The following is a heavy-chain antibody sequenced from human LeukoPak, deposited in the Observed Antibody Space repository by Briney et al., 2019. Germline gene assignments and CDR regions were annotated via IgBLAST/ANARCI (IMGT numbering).Heavy chain of an antibody. J-gene: IGHJ5*02. V-gene: IGHV1-18*01. Sequence: GASVKVSCKASGYTFTSYGISWVRQAPGQGLEWMGRISAYNGNTNYAQKLQGRVTMTTDTSTSTAYMELRSLRSDDTAVYYCARGGDVTMVRGVIINPHTSVSWFDPWGQGTLVTVSS. D-gene: IGHD3-10*01. CDR3: ARGGDVTMVRGVIINPHTSVSWFDP. CDR1: GYTFTSYG. CDR2: ISAYNGNT.